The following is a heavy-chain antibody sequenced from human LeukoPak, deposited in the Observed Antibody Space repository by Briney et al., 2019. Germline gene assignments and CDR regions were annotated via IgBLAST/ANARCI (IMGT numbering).Heavy chain of an antibody. Sequence: PGRSLRLSCAASGFTFSSHAMHWVRQTPGKGLEWVIFISYDGSRKYYAESVKDRFTISRDNSKNTLYLQMNSLRTEDTAVYYCARDQSGTYSLDNWGQGTLVTVSS. CDR2: ISYDGSRK. J-gene: IGHJ4*02. V-gene: IGHV3-30-3*01. CDR3: ARDQSGTYSLDN. CDR1: GFTFSSHA. D-gene: IGHD1-26*01.